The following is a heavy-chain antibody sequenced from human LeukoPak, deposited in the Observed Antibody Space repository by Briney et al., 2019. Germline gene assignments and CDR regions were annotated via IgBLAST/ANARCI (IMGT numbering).Heavy chain of an antibody. CDR1: GFTFSSYA. CDR3: AKDSSLSVVVVAATYGFDY. D-gene: IGHD2-15*01. CDR2: ISGSGGRT. V-gene: IGHV3-23*01. Sequence: GGSLRLSCPASGFTFSSYAMHWVRQAPGKGLEWVSSISGSGGRTYYADSVKGRFTISRDNSKNTLYLQMNSLRAEDTAVYYCAKDSSLSVVVVAATYGFDYWGQGTLVTVSS. J-gene: IGHJ4*02.